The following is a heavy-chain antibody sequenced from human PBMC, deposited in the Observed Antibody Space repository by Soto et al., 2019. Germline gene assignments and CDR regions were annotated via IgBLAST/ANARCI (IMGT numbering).Heavy chain of an antibody. V-gene: IGHV1-18*01. Sequence: GASVKVSCKASGYTYNTYGITWVRQAPGQGLEWMGWISAYNGNTNYAQKLQGRVTMTTDTSTSTAYMELSSLRSDDTAVYYCARDPSYYGMDVWGQGTTVTVSS. CDR1: GYTYNTYG. J-gene: IGHJ6*02. CDR2: ISAYNGNT. CDR3: ARDPSYYGMDV.